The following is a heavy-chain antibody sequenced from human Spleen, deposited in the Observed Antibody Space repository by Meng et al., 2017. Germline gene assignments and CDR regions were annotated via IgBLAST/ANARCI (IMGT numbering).Heavy chain of an antibody. D-gene: IGHD5-18*01. Sequence: SLKISCAASGFTFDDYAMHWVRQAPGKGLDWVSGISWSSNTIGYADSVRGRLTISRDNAKNFVYLHMTSLRAEDTALYYCAKDMKQSILQLWADVWGQGTTVTVSS. J-gene: IGHJ6*02. CDR3: AKDMKQSILQLWADV. V-gene: IGHV3-9*01. CDR1: GFTFDDYA. CDR2: ISWSSNTI.